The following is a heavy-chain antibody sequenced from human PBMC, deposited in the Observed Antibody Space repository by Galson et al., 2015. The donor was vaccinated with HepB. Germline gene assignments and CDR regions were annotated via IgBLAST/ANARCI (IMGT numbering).Heavy chain of an antibody. Sequence: QSGAEVKEPGDSLRISCTGSGSSFSSYWIAWVRQMPGKGLEWMGIIHPGDSDTSYSPSFQGQVTISVDKSINTAYLQWSSLKASDTAMYYCARQTHIGSCYGCNWFDPWGQGTLVTVSS. CDR2: IHPGDSDT. D-gene: IGHD2-15*01. V-gene: IGHV5-51*01. CDR3: ARQTHIGSCYGCNWFDP. J-gene: IGHJ5*02. CDR1: GSSFSSYW.